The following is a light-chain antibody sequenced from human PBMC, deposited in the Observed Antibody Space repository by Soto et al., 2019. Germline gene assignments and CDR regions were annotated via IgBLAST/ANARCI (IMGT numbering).Light chain of an antibody. CDR3: QQYNNWPPT. CDR2: DAS. V-gene: IGKV3-15*01. Sequence: EIVMTQSPATLSVSPGERATLSCRAGQSVRSNLAWYQQKPGQAPRLLIYDASTRAPGIPARFSGSGSGTELTLTISSLQSDDFAVYHCQQYNNWPPTFGHGTRLEIK. J-gene: IGKJ5*01. CDR1: QSVRSN.